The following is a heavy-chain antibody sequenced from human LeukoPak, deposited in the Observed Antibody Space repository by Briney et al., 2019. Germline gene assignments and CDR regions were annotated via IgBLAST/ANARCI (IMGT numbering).Heavy chain of an antibody. J-gene: IGHJ6*02. Sequence: GASVKVSCKASGGTFSSYAISWVRQAPGQGLEWMGGIIPIFGTANYAQKFQGRVTITADESTSTAYMELSSLRSEDTAVYYCARGLSSGWDKPFGSKLYYYYGMDVWGQGTTVTVSS. CDR1: GGTFSSYA. D-gene: IGHD6-19*01. V-gene: IGHV1-69*13. CDR2: IIPIFGTA. CDR3: ARGLSSGWDKPFGSKLYYYYGMDV.